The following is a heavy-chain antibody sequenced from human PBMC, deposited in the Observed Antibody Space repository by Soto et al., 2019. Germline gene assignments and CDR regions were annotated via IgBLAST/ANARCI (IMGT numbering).Heavy chain of an antibody. J-gene: IGHJ4*02. V-gene: IGHV3-23*01. CDR2: ISGGGGST. CDR3: AKDPTSYDSSAQFDS. D-gene: IGHD3-22*01. Sequence: PGGSLRLSCAASGFNFNIFAMNWVRQAPGKGLEWVSGISGGGGSTYYADSVKGRFTISRDNSKNTLYLQMNSLRAEDTAVYYCAKDPTSYDSSAQFDSWGQGTLVTVPQ. CDR1: GFNFNIFA.